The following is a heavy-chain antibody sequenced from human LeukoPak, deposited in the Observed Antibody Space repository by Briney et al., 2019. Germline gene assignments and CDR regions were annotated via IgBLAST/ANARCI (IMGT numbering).Heavy chain of an antibody. Sequence: PSETLSLTCTVSGGSISSSSYYWGWIRQPPGKGLEWIGSIYYSGTTYYNPSLKSRVTISVDTSKNQFSLKLSSVTAADTAVFHCAGGTYYVMDLWGQGTLVTVSS. CDR3: AGGTYYVMDL. CDR1: GGSISSSSYY. V-gene: IGHV4-39*01. CDR2: IYYSGTT. J-gene: IGHJ4*02. D-gene: IGHD1-26*01.